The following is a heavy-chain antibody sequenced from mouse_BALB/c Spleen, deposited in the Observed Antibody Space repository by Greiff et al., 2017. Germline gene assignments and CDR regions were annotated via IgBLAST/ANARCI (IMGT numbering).Heavy chain of an antibody. V-gene: IGHV1-4*01. Sequence: QVQLKESGAELARPGASVKMSCKASGYTFTSYTMHWVKQRPGQGLEWIGYINPSSGYTNYNQKFKDKATLTADKSSSTAYMQLSSLTSEDSAVYYCASLDFDVWGAGTTVTVSS. CDR2: INPSSGYT. CDR3: ASLDFDV. J-gene: IGHJ1*01. CDR1: GYTFTSYT.